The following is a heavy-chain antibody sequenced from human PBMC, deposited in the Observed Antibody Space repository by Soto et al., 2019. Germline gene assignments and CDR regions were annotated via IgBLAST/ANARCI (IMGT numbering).Heavy chain of an antibody. J-gene: IGHJ5*02. D-gene: IGHD3-10*01. V-gene: IGHV3-13*01. Sequence: GGSLRLSCAGSGFTFSSFDLHWVRQAPGKGLEWVSGIGTLSDTFYAASVQGRFTISRQNAKNSVYLQMNSLRAGDTAFYYCARGRSFSYDSTPPPMFDPWGQGTLGTGSS. CDR2: IGTLSDT. CDR3: ARGRSFSYDSTPPPMFDP. CDR1: GFTFSSFD.